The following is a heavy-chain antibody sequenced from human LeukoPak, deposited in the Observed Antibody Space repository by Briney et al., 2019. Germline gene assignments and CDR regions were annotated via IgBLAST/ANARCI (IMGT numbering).Heavy chain of an antibody. J-gene: IGHJ4*02. CDR2: INAKGDI. CDR1: GGSISSYY. Sequence: PSETLSLTCNVSGGSISSYYWTWVRQPAGRGLEWIGRINAKGDINYNPSHKSRVTMSVDTSKNQFSLKMTSLTAPDTAVYYCARDGLDLWSGYLQDWGRGTVVTVSS. CDR3: ARDGLDLWSGYLQD. V-gene: IGHV4-4*07. D-gene: IGHD3-3*01.